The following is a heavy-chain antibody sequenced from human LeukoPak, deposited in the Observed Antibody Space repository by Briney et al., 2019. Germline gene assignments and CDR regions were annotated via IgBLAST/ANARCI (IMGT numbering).Heavy chain of an antibody. CDR1: GGSISRYY. D-gene: IGHD4-17*01. Sequence: SETLSLTCTVSGGSISRYYWSLSRQPPRKGLGWIGYIYYSGSTNYNPSLKSRVTISVHTSKNQFSLKLSSVTAADTAVYYCARDGHGAPPYWGQGTLVTVSS. J-gene: IGHJ4*02. CDR3: ARDGHGAPPY. V-gene: IGHV4-59*01. CDR2: IYYSGST.